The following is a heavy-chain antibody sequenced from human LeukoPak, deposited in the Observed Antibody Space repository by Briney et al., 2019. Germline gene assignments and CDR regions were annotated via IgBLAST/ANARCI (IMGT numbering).Heavy chain of an antibody. J-gene: IGHJ4*02. CDR2: IYYSGST. D-gene: IGHD3-9*01. Sequence: SETLSLTCTVSGGSISSGDYYWSWIRQPPGKGLEWIGYIYYSGSTYYNPSLKSRVTISVDTSKNQISLKLSSVTAADTAVYYCARDDLTGFDYWGQGTLVTVSS. CDR3: ARDDLTGFDY. CDR1: GGSISSGDYY. V-gene: IGHV4-30-4*01.